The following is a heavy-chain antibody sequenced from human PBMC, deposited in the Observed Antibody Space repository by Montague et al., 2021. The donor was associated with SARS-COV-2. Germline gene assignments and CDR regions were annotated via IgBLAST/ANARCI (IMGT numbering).Heavy chain of an antibody. V-gene: IGHV6-1*01. D-gene: IGHD1-26*01. Sequence: CAISGDSVSRNRAAWNWIRQSPSRGLEWLRRTYYRSKWYNDYAVSVKSRITINPDTSKNQIPLQLNSVTPEDTAVYYCARTSASSDYWGQGTLVTVSS. CDR3: ARTSASSDY. CDR1: GDSVSRNRAA. CDR2: TYYRSKWYN. J-gene: IGHJ4*02.